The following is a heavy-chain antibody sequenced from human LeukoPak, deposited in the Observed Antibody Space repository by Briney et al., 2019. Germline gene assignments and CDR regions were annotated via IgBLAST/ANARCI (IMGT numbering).Heavy chain of an antibody. CDR1: GYTFTSYD. CDR3: ARGRNLVVVRGDRNYYGMDV. CDR2: MNPNSGNT. Sequence: ASVKVSCTASGYTFTSYDSNWVRQATGQGLEWIGWMNPNSGNTGYAQKFQGRVTMTRNTSISTAYMELSSLRSEDTAVYYCARGRNLVVVRGDRNYYGMDVWGQGTTVTVSS. J-gene: IGHJ6*02. D-gene: IGHD3-10*01. V-gene: IGHV1-8*01.